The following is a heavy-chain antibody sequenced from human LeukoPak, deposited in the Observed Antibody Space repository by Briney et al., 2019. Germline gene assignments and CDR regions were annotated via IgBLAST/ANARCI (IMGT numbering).Heavy chain of an antibody. V-gene: IGHV3-48*03. CDR2: ISSRGTTI. CDR1: GITFSSYE. Sequence: GGSLRLSCVASGITFSSYEMNWVRQAPGKGLEWVSYISSRGTTIYYAGSVKGRFTISRDNAKNSLYLQMNSLRAEDTAVYYCARDYYDSSGYYYDAFDYWGQGTLVTVSS. J-gene: IGHJ4*02. D-gene: IGHD3-22*01. CDR3: ARDYYDSSGYYYDAFDY.